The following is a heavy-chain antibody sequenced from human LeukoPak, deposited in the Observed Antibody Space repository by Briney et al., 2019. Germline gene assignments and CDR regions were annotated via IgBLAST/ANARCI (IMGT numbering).Heavy chain of an antibody. V-gene: IGHV3-30-3*01. D-gene: IGHD5-18*01. CDR3: AKDWNTAMITGTDY. CDR2: ISYDGSNK. J-gene: IGHJ4*02. Sequence: QPGGSLRLSCAASGFTFSSYAMHWVRQAPGKGLEWVAVISYDGSNKYYADSVKGRFTISRDNSKNTLYLHMNSLRAEDTAVYYCAKDWNTAMITGTDYWGQGTLVTVSS. CDR1: GFTFSSYA.